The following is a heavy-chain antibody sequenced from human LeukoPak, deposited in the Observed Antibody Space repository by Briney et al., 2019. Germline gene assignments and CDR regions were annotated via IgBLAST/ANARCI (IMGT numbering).Heavy chain of an antibody. D-gene: IGHD1-26*01. CDR3: ARVAFSGSYSPDHFDY. V-gene: IGHV4-39*01. CDR2: IYYTGST. J-gene: IGHJ4*02. Sequence: SETLSLTCTVSGDSITNNNYHWGWIRQPPGKGLEWIGSIYYTGSTYYNPSLKSRVTISVDTSKKQFSLKLRSVTAADTAVYYCARVAFSGSYSPDHFDYWGQGTLVTVSS. CDR1: GDSITNNNYH.